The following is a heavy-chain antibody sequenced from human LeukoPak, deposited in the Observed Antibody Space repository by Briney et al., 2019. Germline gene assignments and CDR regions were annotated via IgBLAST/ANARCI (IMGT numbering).Heavy chain of an antibody. J-gene: IGHJ4*02. CDR2: INDSGSV. V-gene: IGHV4-34*01. CDR3: ARRLVDSGASQVSDD. Sequence: PSETLSLTCAVYGGSFSGYYWSWIRQPPGKGLEWLGEINDSGSVYCNPYLKNRVTLAVDTSKNQFSLRLSSVAAADTAVYYCARRLVDSGASQVSDDWGQGTLVTVSS. CDR1: GGSFSGYY. D-gene: IGHD2-15*01.